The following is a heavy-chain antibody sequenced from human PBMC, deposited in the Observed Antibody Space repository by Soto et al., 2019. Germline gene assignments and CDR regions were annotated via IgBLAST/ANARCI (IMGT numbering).Heavy chain of an antibody. CDR1: GFTFSSYA. J-gene: IGHJ4*02. CDR2: ISGSGGST. Sequence: GSLRLSCAASGFTFSSYAMSWVRQAPGKGLEWVSAISGSGGSTYYADSVKGRFTISRDNSKNTLYLQMNSLRAEDTAVYYCAKDRGYCTNGVCYPRYYFDYWGQGTLVTVSS. V-gene: IGHV3-23*01. CDR3: AKDRGYCTNGVCYPRYYFDY. D-gene: IGHD2-8*01.